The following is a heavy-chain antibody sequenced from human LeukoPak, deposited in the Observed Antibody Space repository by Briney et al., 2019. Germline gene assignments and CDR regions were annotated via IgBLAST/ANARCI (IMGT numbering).Heavy chain of an antibody. J-gene: IGHJ3*02. CDR2: INHSGST. Sequence: SETLSLTCAVYGGSFSGYYWSWIRQPPGKGLEWIGEINHSGSTNYNPSLKSRVTISVDTSKNQFSLKLSSLTAADTAVYYCARQRTFDIWGQGTMVTVSS. CDR1: GGSFSGYY. CDR3: ARQRTFDI. D-gene: IGHD1/OR15-1a*01. V-gene: IGHV4-34*01.